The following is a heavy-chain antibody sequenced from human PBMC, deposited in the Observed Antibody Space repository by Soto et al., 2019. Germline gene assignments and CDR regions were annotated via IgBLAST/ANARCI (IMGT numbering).Heavy chain of an antibody. CDR2: IYYSGST. Sequence: QVQLQESGPGLVKPSQTLSLTCTVSGGSISSGGYYWSWIRQHPGKGLEWIGYIYYSGSTYYNPSLKSRVTIAVDTSKNQFSLKLSSVTAADTAVYYCARDLMGAYCSGGSCVEDGMDVWGQGTTVTVSS. CDR3: ARDLMGAYCSGGSCVEDGMDV. J-gene: IGHJ6*02. V-gene: IGHV4-31*03. CDR1: GGSISSGGYY. D-gene: IGHD2-15*01.